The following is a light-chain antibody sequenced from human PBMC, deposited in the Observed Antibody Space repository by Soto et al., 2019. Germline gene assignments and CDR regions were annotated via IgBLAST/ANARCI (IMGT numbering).Light chain of an antibody. CDR2: AAS. Sequence: DIQLAQSPCCLSASVGDIVTITWRASQDISDYLAWYQQRPGKAPKLLIYAASSLQSGVPSRFSGSGSGTDFTLTISSLQPEDFATYYCQKSYSTPISFGQGTRLEIK. J-gene: IGKJ5*01. V-gene: IGKV1-39*01. CDR3: QKSYSTPIS. CDR1: QDISDY.